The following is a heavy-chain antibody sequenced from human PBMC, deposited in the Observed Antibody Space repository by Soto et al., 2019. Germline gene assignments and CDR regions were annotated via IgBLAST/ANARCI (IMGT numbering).Heavy chain of an antibody. J-gene: IGHJ5*02. CDR2: IYYSGST. Sequence: SETLSLTCTVSGGSISSYYWSWIRQPPGKGLEWIGYIYYSGSTNYNPSLKSRVTISVDTSKNQFSLKLSSVTAADTAVYYCAKDSSGNWNYDPPWFDPWGQGTLVTVSS. D-gene: IGHD1-7*01. CDR1: GGSISSYY. V-gene: IGHV4-59*01. CDR3: AKDSSGNWNYDPPWFDP.